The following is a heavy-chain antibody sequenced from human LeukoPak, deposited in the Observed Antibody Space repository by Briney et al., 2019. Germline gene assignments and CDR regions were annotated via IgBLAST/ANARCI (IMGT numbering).Heavy chain of an antibody. D-gene: IGHD5-18*01. CDR3: ARAPPGVDTAMALDY. CDR2: IYYSGST. CDR1: GGSISSYY. V-gene: IGHV4-59*01. Sequence: SETLSLTCTVSGGSISSYYWSWIRQPPGKGLEWIGYIYYSGSTNYNPSLKSRVTISVDTSKNQFSLKLSSVTAADTAVDYCARAPPGVDTAMALDYWGQGTLVTVSS. J-gene: IGHJ4*02.